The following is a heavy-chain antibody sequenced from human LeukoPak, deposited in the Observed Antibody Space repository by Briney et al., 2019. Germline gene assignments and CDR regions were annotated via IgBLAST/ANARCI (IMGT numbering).Heavy chain of an antibody. CDR3: AREGNSARYYFDY. CDR2: VGIAGDT. D-gene: IGHD2/OR15-2a*01. CDR1: GFTFSSYD. Sequence: GGSLRLSCAASGFTFSSYDMHWVRQATGKGLEWVSGVGIAGDTYYPGSVKGRFTISRENAKNSLYLQMNSLRAGDTAVYYCAREGNSARYYFDYWGQRILVTVSS. J-gene: IGHJ4*02. V-gene: IGHV3-13*04.